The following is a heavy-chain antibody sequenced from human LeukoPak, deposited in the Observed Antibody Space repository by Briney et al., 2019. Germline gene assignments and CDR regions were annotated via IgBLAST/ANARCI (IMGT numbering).Heavy chain of an antibody. CDR2: IKEDGSEK. V-gene: IGHV3-7*05. J-gene: IGHJ4*02. CDR1: GFTFSSYE. CDR3: ARVAGSKSIDS. D-gene: IGHD2-15*01. Sequence: PGGSLRLSCAASGFTFSSYEMNWVRQATGKGLEWVANIKEDGSEKYYVDSVKGRFTISRDNAKNSLYLQMDSLRAEDTAVYYCARVAGSKSIDSWGQGTLVTVSS.